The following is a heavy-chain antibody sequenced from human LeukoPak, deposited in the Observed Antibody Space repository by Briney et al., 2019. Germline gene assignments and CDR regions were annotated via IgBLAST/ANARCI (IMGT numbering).Heavy chain of an antibody. D-gene: IGHD6-19*01. Sequence: GESLKISCKGSGYSFTSYWIGWVRQMPGKGLEWMGIIYPGDSDARYSPSFQGQVTISADKSLSTAYLQWSSLKASDTAMYYCARDTGYSSGWYESGLDYWGQGTLVTVSS. CDR2: IYPGDSDA. V-gene: IGHV5-51*01. CDR1: GYSFTSYW. J-gene: IGHJ4*02. CDR3: ARDTGYSSGWYESGLDY.